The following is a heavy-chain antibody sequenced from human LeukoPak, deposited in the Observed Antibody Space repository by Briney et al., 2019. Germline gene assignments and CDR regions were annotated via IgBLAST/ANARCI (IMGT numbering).Heavy chain of an antibody. V-gene: IGHV3-23*01. CDR3: AKSDYYDSSGHPSSLEY. Sequence: GGSLRLSCAASGFTFSSYAMSWVRQAPGKGLEWVSAVSGSGDSTYYADSVKGRFTISRDNSKDTLYLQMNSLRAEDTAVYYCAKSDYYDSSGHPSSLEYWGQGTLVTVSS. CDR1: GFTFSSYA. CDR2: VSGSGDST. D-gene: IGHD3-22*01. J-gene: IGHJ4*02.